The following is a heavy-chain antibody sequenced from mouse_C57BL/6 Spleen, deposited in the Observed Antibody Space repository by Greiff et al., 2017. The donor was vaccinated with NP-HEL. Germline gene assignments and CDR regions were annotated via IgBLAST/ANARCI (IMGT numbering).Heavy chain of an antibody. D-gene: IGHD2-3*01. CDR1: GYTFTSYW. Sequence: QVQLQQPGAELVKPGASVKLSCKASGYTFTSYWMHWVKQRPGRGLEWIGRIDPNSGGTKYNEKFKSKATLTVDKPSSTAYMQLSSLTSEDSAVYYCARSPLGWLPYYYAMDYWGQGTSVTVSS. CDR3: ARSPLGWLPYYYAMDY. J-gene: IGHJ4*01. CDR2: IDPNSGGT. V-gene: IGHV1-72*01.